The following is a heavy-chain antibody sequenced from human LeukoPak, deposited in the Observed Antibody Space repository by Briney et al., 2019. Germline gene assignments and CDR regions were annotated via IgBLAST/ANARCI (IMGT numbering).Heavy chain of an antibody. CDR1: GFTFSSYA. V-gene: IGHV3-23*01. CDR2: INGRGGST. Sequence: PGGSLRLSCAASGFTFSSYAMSWVRQAPGKGLEWVSSINGRGGSTYYADSVKGRFTISRDNSKNTLYLQMNSLRAGDTAVYYWAKSNYEDYTPSDSGGKGPLVTVPS. D-gene: IGHD4-17*01. CDR3: AKSNYEDYTPSDS. J-gene: IGHJ4*02.